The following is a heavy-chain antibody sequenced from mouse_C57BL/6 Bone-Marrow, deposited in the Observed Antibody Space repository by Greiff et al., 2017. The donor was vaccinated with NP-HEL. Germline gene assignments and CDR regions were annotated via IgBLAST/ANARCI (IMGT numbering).Heavy chain of an antibody. CDR2: ISSGGDYI. Sequence: EVKLEESGEGLVKPGGSLKLSCAASGFTFSSYAMSWVRQTPEKRLEWVAYISSGGDYIYYADTVKGRFTISRDNARNTLYLQMSSLKSEDTAMYYCTREGNSYFDYWGQGTTLTVSS. D-gene: IGHD2-1*01. V-gene: IGHV5-9-1*02. CDR3: TREGNSYFDY. CDR1: GFTFSSYA. J-gene: IGHJ2*01.